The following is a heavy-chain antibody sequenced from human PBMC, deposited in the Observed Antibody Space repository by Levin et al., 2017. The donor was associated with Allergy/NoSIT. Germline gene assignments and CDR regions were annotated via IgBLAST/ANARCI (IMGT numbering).Heavy chain of an antibody. J-gene: IGHJ4*02. V-gene: IGHV3-23*01. Sequence: GGSLRLSCAGSGFPINTYGMSWVRQAPGKALEWVSSIGGSHPGTYYADSVKGRFTMSRDTSKSTVYLHMNSLRGEDTAGYYCAAPIEAGGGWYFFDTWGQGMEVTVSS. CDR1: GFPINTYG. CDR3: AAPIEAGGGWYFFDT. D-gene: IGHD2/OR15-2a*01. CDR2: IGGSHPGT.